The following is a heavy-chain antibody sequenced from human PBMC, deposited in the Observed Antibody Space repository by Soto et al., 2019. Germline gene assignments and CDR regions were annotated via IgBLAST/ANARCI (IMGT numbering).Heavy chain of an antibody. J-gene: IGHJ4*02. CDR3: ARAWPLLMVYARYFDY. Sequence: PSETLSLTCTVSGGSISSGGYYWSWIRQHPGKGLEWIGYIYYSGSTYYNPSLKSRVTISVDTSKNQFSLKLSSVTAADTAVYYCARAWPLLMVYARYFDYWGQGTLVTVSS. V-gene: IGHV4-31*03. CDR2: IYYSGST. D-gene: IGHD2-8*01. CDR1: GGSISSGGYY.